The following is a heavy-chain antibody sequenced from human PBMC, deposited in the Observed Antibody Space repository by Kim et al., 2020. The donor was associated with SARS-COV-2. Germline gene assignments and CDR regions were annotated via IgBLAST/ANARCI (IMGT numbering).Heavy chain of an antibody. CDR3: ARGLAVVTPGYFDY. D-gene: IGHD2-21*02. V-gene: IGHV4-59*01. Sequence: SETLSLTCTVSGGSISSYYWSWIRQPPGKGLEWIGYIYYSGSTNYNPSLKSRVTISVDTSKNQFSLKLSSVTAADTAVYYCARGLAVVTPGYFDYWGQGTLVTVSS. J-gene: IGHJ4*02. CDR1: GGSISSYY. CDR2: IYYSGST.